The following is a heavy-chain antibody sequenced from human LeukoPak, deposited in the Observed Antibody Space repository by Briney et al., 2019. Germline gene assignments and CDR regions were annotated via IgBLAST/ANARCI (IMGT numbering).Heavy chain of an antibody. CDR3: ARTYCSGGGCLGSFDY. J-gene: IGHJ4*01. CDR2: IYPGDCNT. V-gene: IGHV5-51*01. CDR1: GYPFNTHW. Sequence: GGSLQISFKGSGYPFNTHWIGWGRRKPGKGVGWMGIIYPGDCNTRYSPSFQGQVTISVHKSITTAYLQWTTLKASDTAMYYCARTYCSGGGCLGSFDYWGHGTLVTVSS. D-gene: IGHD2-15*01.